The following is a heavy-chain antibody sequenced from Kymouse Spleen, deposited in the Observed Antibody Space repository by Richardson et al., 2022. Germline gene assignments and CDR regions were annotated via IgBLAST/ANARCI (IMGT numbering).Heavy chain of an antibody. CDR3: TRHNWNSYYYYGMDV. D-gene: IGHD1-7*01. Sequence: EVQLVESGGGLVQPGGSLKLSCAASGFTFSGSAMHWVRQASGKGLEWVGRIRSKANSYATAYAASVKGRFTISRDDSKNTAYLQMNSLKTEDTAVYYCTRHNWNSYYYYGMDVWGQGTTVTVSS. CDR1: GFTFSGSA. J-gene: IGHJ6*02. V-gene: IGHV3-73*02. CDR2: IRSKANSYAT.